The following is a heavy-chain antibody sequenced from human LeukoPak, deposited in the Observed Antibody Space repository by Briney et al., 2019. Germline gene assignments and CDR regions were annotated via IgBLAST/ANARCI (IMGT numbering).Heavy chain of an antibody. Sequence: PGGSLRLSCAASGFTFSSYSMNWVRQATGKGLEWVSAIGTAGDTYYPGSVKGRFTISRENAKNSLYLQMNSLRAGDTAVYYCARDEPTGFDYWGQGTLVTVSS. CDR3: ARDEPTGFDY. D-gene: IGHD1-14*01. CDR2: IGTAGDT. V-gene: IGHV3-13*01. CDR1: GFTFSSYS. J-gene: IGHJ4*02.